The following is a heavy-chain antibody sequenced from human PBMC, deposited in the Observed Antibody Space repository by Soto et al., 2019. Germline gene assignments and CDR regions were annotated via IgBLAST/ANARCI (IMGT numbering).Heavy chain of an antibody. CDR2: IYPCDSDT. D-gene: IGHD6-13*01. Sequence: GESLKISCKGSGYSFTSYWIGWVRQMPGKGLEWMWIIYPCDSDTRYSPSFQRQVTISAHNSISTAYLQWSSLKASDTAMYYCARLGAAAGKVTYYGMDVWGQGTTVTVSS. CDR1: GYSFTSYW. J-gene: IGHJ6*02. V-gene: IGHV5-51*01. CDR3: ARLGAAAGKVTYYGMDV.